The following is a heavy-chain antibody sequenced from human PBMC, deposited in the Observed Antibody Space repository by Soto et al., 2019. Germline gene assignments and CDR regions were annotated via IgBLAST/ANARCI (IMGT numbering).Heavy chain of an antibody. D-gene: IGHD2-15*01. CDR3: ARLVVVAPVANV. J-gene: IGHJ4*02. CDR2: ISYTGTT. Sequence: SETLSLTCSVSFASFSSNSYHWGWIRQPPGKGLEWIGSISYTGTTYYSPSLKSRVTISADTSKKQFSLRLDSATAADTAVYYCARLVVVAPVANVWGQGTLVTVSS. CDR1: FASFSSNSYH. V-gene: IGHV4-39*01.